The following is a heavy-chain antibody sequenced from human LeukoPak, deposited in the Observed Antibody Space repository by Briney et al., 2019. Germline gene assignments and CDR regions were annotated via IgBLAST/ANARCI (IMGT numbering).Heavy chain of an antibody. CDR2: IIPILCIA. J-gene: IGHJ4*02. D-gene: IGHD3-10*01. Sequence: SVKVSCKASGGTFSSYTISWVRQAPGQGLEWMGRIIPILCIANYAQKFQGRVTITADKSTSTAYMELSSLRSEDTAVYYCAREEYGSEGDYFGYWGQGTLVTVSS. CDR3: AREEYGSEGDYFGY. V-gene: IGHV1-69*04. CDR1: GGTFSSYT.